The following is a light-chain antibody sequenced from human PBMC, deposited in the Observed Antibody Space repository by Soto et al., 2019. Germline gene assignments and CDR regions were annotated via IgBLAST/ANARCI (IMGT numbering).Light chain of an antibody. Sequence: ILISQSPPTVSVTPGERATLSCRASESVSSNLAWYQQKPGQAPRLLIYGASTRATGIPARFSGSGSGTEFTLTISSLQSEDFAVYYCQQYNNWPAWTFGQGAKV. CDR2: GAS. CDR3: QQYNNWPAWT. V-gene: IGKV3-15*01. J-gene: IGKJ1*01. CDR1: ESVSSN.